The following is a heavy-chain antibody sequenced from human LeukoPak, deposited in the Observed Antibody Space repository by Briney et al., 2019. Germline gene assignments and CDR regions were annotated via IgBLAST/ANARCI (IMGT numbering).Heavy chain of an antibody. D-gene: IGHD3-22*01. CDR2: IYPGDSDT. J-gene: IGHJ4*02. V-gene: IGHV5-51*01. CDR1: GYSFTSHW. Sequence: GESLKISCKGSGYSFTSHWIGWVRQMPGKGLEWVGIIYPGDSDTRYSPSFQGQVTISADKSISTAYLQWRSLEASDTAMYYCARVPYYDSSGYHFDNWGQGTLVTVSS. CDR3: ARVPYYDSSGYHFDN.